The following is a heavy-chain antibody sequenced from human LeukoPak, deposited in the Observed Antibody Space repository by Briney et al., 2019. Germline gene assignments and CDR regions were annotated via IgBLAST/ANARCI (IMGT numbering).Heavy chain of an antibody. J-gene: IGHJ5*02. V-gene: IGHV3-23*01. CDR1: GFTFSSYD. CDR2: ISGSGGST. CDR3: AKDQGLLDP. D-gene: IGHD6-25*01. Sequence: GGSLRLSCAASGFTFSSYDMHWVRQATGKGLEWVSAISGSGGSTYYADSVKGRFTISRDNSKNTLYLQVNSLRAEDTAVYYCAKDQGLLDPWGQGTLVTVSS.